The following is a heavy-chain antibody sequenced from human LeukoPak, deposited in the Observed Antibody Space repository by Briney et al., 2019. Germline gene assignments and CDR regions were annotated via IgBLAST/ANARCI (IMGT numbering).Heavy chain of an antibody. CDR3: ARSGYVAAGTLDY. CDR1: GFTFSSYS. V-gene: IGHV3-48*04. Sequence: GGSLRLSCAASGFTFSSYSMNWVRQAPGKGLEWVSYISSSSSTIYYADSVEGRFTISRDNAKNSLYLQMNSLRAEDTAVYYCARSGYVAAGTLDYWGQGTLVTVSS. D-gene: IGHD6-13*01. CDR2: ISSSSSTI. J-gene: IGHJ4*02.